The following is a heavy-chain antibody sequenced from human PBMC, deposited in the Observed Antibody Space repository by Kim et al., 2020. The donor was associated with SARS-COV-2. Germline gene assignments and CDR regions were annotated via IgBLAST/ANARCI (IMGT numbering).Heavy chain of an antibody. V-gene: IGHV1-2*06. CDR1: GYTFTDHY. Sequence: ASVKVSCKASGYTFTDHYIHWVRQAPGQGLEWMGRIHPNSGDTDYAQKFRDRVTMTRDTSVTTTYMEMSTLRSDDTAVFYCARGQRDGSSYCELWGQGTLVTVSS. J-gene: IGHJ4*02. CDR2: IHPNSGDT. CDR3: ARGQRDGSSYCEL. D-gene: IGHD1-26*01.